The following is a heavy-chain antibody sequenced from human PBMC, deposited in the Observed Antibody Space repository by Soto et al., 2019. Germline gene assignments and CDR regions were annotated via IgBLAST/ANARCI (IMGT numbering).Heavy chain of an antibody. J-gene: IGHJ3*02. D-gene: IGHD1-26*01. V-gene: IGHV3-23*01. CDR1: GFTFSSYA. CDR2: ISGSGGST. CDR3: SKDVGSYDAFDI. Sequence: PGGSLRLSCAASGFTFSSYAMSWVRQAPGKGLEWVSAISGSGGSTYYADSVKGRFTISRDNSKNTLYLQMNSLRAEDTAVYYCSKDVGSYDAFDICGQGTMVTVSS.